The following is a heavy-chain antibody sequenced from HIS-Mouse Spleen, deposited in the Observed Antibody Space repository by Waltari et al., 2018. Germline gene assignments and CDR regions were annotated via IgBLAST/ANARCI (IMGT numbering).Heavy chain of an antibody. Sequence: EVQLVESGGGLVQPGGSLRLSCAASGFTFSSYWMHWVRQAPGKGMVRGSRINSEGSSTSYADSVKGRFTISRDNAKNTLYLQMNSLRAEDTAVYYCARDLELDAFDIWGQGTMVTVSS. V-gene: IGHV3-74*01. CDR3: ARDLELDAFDI. D-gene: IGHD1-1*01. CDR1: GFTFSSYW. CDR2: INSEGSST. J-gene: IGHJ3*02.